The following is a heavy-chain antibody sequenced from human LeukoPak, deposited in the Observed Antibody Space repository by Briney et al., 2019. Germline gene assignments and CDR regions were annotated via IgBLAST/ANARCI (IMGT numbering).Heavy chain of an antibody. D-gene: IGHD1-26*01. CDR2: ISTDGRST. J-gene: IGHJ4*02. CDR3: VRGMGD. Sequence: PGGSLRLSCAASGFTFNSYWVHWVRQAPGKGLVWVSRISTDGRSTNYADSVKGRFTISRDNAKNALYLQMNSLRVEDTAVYYCVRGMGDWGQGTLVTVSS. V-gene: IGHV3-74*01. CDR1: GFTFNSYW.